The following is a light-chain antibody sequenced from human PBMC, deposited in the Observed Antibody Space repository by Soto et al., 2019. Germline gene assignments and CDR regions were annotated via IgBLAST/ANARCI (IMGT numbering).Light chain of an antibody. Sequence: EIVLTQSPGTLSLSPGERATLSCRASQSVSSNYLAWYQQKPGQAPKVLIFGASTRATGIPDRFSGSGAGAYFNLTISRLEPADFGVYYCQQYGSSHTFGQGTRLEIK. CDR2: GAS. V-gene: IGKV3-20*01. CDR1: QSVSSNY. J-gene: IGKJ5*01. CDR3: QQYGSSHT.